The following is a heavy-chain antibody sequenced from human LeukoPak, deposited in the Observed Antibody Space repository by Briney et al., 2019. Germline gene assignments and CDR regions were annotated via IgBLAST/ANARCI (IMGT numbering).Heavy chain of an antibody. CDR3: ATAPQTYSSGWLDPGNWYFDL. D-gene: IGHD6-19*01. CDR1: GYTFTSYG. V-gene: IGHV1-18*01. CDR2: ISAYNGNT. Sequence: ASVKVSCKASGYTFTSYGISWVRQAPGQGLEWMGWISAYNGNTNYAQKLQGRVTMTTDTSTSTAYMELRSLRSDDTAVYYCATAPQTYSSGWLDPGNWYFDLWGRGTLVTVSS. J-gene: IGHJ2*01.